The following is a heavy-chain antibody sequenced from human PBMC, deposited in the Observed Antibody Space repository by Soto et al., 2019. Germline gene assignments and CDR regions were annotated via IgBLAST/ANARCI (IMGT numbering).Heavy chain of an antibody. Sequence: SETLSLTCTVSGGSISSYYWSWIRQPPGKGLEWIGYIYYSGSTNYNPSLKSRVTISVDTSKNQFSLKLSSVTAADTAVYYCARGIGEIGRYITSYWYFDLWGRGTLVTVSS. CDR2: IYYSGST. D-gene: IGHD6-19*01. CDR3: ARGIGEIGRYITSYWYFDL. CDR1: GGSISSYY. V-gene: IGHV4-59*01. J-gene: IGHJ2*01.